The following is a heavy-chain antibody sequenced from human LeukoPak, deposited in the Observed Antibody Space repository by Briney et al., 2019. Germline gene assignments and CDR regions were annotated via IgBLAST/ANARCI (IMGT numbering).Heavy chain of an antibody. D-gene: IGHD1-26*01. V-gene: IGHV4-59*08. J-gene: IGHJ4*02. CDR3: ARSYSVSYYAY. Sequence: SETLSLTCSVSGGSISSYSWSWIRQPPGKGLEWIGYIYYSGTTSYNPSLKSRVTISEDTSKNQSSLKLSSVTAEDTAVYYCARSYSVSYYAYWGQGTLVTVSS. CDR2: IYYSGTT. CDR1: GGSISSYS.